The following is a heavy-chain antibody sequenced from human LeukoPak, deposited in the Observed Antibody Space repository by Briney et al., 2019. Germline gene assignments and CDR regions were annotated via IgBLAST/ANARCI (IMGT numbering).Heavy chain of an antibody. D-gene: IGHD2-15*01. CDR1: GFTFSNYA. CDR3: AKRYCGGGSCCAAY. J-gene: IGHJ4*02. CDR2: ISASGGST. V-gene: IGHV3-23*01. Sequence: GGSLRLSCAASGFTFSNYAMSWVRQAPGKGLEWVSAISASGGSTYYADSVKGRFTISRDNSKNTPSLHMNSLRVEDTAVYYCAKRYCGGGSCCAAYWGQGTLVTVSS.